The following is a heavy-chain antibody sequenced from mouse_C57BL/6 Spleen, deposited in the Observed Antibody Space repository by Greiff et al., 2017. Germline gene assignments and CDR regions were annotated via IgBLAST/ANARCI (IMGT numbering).Heavy chain of an antibody. V-gene: IGHV1-82*01. CDR3: AREDSSGSFAY. CDR2: IYPGDGDT. Sequence: VQLQQSGPELVKPGASVKISCKASGYAFSSSWMNWVKQRPGKGLEWIGRIYPGDGDTNYNGKFKGKATLTADKSSSTAYMQLSSLTSEDSAVYFCAREDSSGSFAYWGQGTLVTVSA. D-gene: IGHD3-2*02. J-gene: IGHJ3*01. CDR1: GYAFSSSW.